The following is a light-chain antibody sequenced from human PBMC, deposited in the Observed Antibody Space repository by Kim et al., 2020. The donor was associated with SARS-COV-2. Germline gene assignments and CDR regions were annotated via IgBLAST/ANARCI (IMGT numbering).Light chain of an antibody. CDR3: SSYAGINNPFV. J-gene: IGLJ1*01. CDR2: EVN. CDR1: NNDVVDYNY. V-gene: IGLV2-8*01. Sequence: QSALTHPPSASGSPGQSVAISCTGANNDVVDYNYVSWYQQHPGKAPKLVIYEVNKRPSGVPDRFSGSKSSNTASLTVSGLQPEDEADYYCSSYAGINNPFVFGTGTKVTVL.